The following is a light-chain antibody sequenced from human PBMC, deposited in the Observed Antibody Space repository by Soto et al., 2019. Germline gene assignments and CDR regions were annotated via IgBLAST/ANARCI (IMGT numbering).Light chain of an antibody. CDR3: QPYNSYSPWT. CDR2: HAS. Sequence: DIQITQSPSTLSASVGNRVTITCRASQFISSWLAWYQQKPGKVPKLLIFHASNLESGVPSRFSGSGSGTEFTLTIGGLQPDDFATYYCQPYNSYSPWTFGQGAKVDNK. J-gene: IGKJ1*01. CDR1: QFISSW. V-gene: IGKV1-5*01.